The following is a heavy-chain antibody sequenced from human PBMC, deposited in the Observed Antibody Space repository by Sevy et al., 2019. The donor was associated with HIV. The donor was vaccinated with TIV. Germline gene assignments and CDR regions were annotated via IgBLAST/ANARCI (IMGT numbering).Heavy chain of an antibody. D-gene: IGHD6-19*01. J-gene: IGHJ2*01. CDR3: AKGGLHWLDWYFDL. CDR2: VSSSGGSS. V-gene: IGHV3-23*01. CDR1: GFTFSNYA. Sequence: GGSLRLSCTASGFTFSNYAMSWVRQAQGKGLEWVSVVSSSGGSSYDADSVEGRFTISRDNSKNTQYLQMKNLRADDTALYCCAKGGLHWLDWYFDLWGRGTPVTVSS.